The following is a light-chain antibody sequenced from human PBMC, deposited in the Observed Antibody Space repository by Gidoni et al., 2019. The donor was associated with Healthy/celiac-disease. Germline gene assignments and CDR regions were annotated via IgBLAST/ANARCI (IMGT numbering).Light chain of an antibody. CDR2: AAS. CDR3: QQSYSTQYT. Sequence: IQMTQSPSSLSASVGDSVTITRRASQSISSYLNWYQQKPGKAPKLLIYAASSLQSGVPSRFSSSGSGTDFTLTISCLQPEDFATYYCQQSYSTQYTFGQGTKLEIK. V-gene: IGKV1-39*01. J-gene: IGKJ2*01. CDR1: QSISSY.